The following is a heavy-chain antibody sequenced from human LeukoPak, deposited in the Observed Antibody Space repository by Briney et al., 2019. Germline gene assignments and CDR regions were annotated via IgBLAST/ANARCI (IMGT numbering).Heavy chain of an antibody. CDR3: ARYYYDGSGYHPDY. CDR1: GFSFSNYW. V-gene: IGHV3-74*01. CDR2: ISLDGSST. J-gene: IGHJ4*02. D-gene: IGHD3-22*01. Sequence: GGSLRLSCAASGFSFSNYWMHWVRQAPGKGLVWVSCISLDGSSTNYADSVKGRFTISRDNAKNTLYLQMNSLRAEDTAVYYCARYYYDGSGYHPDYWGQGTLVTVSS.